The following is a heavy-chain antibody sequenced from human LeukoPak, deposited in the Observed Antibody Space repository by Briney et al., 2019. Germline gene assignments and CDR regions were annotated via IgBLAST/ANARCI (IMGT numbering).Heavy chain of an antibody. J-gene: IGHJ4*02. CDR3: ARAIVVVPAATYYFDY. Sequence: PSETLSLTCTVSGGSISSHFWSWIRQPPGKGLEWIGYIYYSGSTNYNPSLKSRVTISVDTSKNQFSLQLTSVTAADTAVYYCARAIVVVPAATYYFDYWGQGALVTVFS. CDR2: IYYSGST. V-gene: IGHV4-59*11. D-gene: IGHD2-2*01. CDR1: GGSISSHF.